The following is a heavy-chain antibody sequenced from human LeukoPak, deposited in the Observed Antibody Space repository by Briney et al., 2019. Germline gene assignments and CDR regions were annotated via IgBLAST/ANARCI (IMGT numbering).Heavy chain of an antibody. V-gene: IGHV3-74*01. D-gene: IGHD3-3*01. CDR1: GFPFSSYW. J-gene: IGHJ5*02. CDR2: INSDGSST. CDR3: ARAELWSGAGKQDNWFDP. Sequence: SLRLSCAASGFPFSSYWMHWVRPAPGTGLVWVSRINSDGSSTSYADSVKGRFTISRDNAKNTLYLQMNSLRAEDTAVYYCARAELWSGAGKQDNWFDPWGQGTLVTVSS.